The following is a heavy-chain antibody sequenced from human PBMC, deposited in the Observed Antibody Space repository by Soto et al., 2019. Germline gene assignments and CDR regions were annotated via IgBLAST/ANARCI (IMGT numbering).Heavy chain of an antibody. J-gene: IGHJ4*02. CDR2: IYCSGST. D-gene: IGHD2-15*01. Sequence: SETLSLTCTVSGGSISSYYWSWIRQPPGKGLEWIGYIYCSGSTNYNPSLKSRVTISVDTSKNHFSLKLSSVTAADTAVYYCARHPIDIVVVVAAMGIDYWGQGTLVTVSS. CDR3: ARHPIDIVVVVAAMGIDY. V-gene: IGHV4-59*08. CDR1: GGSISSYY.